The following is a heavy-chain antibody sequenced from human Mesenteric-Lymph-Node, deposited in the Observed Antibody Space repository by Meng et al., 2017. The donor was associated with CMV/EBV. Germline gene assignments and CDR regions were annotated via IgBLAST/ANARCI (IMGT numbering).Heavy chain of an antibody. D-gene: IGHD2-2*01. Sequence: GESLKISCAASGFSFSSYALHWVRQAPGKGLEWVSLISYDGGNKFYADSVKGRFTISRDNSKNTVYLEMNSLRPEDTAVYYCARKYCASTSCPFDYWGQGTLVTVPS. V-gene: IGHV3-30-3*01. CDR2: ISYDGGNK. CDR1: GFSFSSYA. J-gene: IGHJ4*02. CDR3: ARKYCASTSCPFDY.